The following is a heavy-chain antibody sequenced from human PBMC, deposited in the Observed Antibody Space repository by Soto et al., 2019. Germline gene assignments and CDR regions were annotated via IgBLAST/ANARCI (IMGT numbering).Heavy chain of an antibody. V-gene: IGHV1-3*01. CDR3: AREGEGPVLGPGSYHHYNTIMY. Sequence: GASVKVSCKASGYTFTSYAMHWVRQAPGQRLEWMGWINAGNGNTEYSQKFQGRVTITRDTSASTAYMELSSLRSEDTAVYYCAREGEGPVLGPGSYHHYNTIMYWGQGTLVTVSS. CDR1: GYTFTSYA. J-gene: IGHJ4*02. D-gene: IGHD1-26*01. CDR2: INAGNGNT.